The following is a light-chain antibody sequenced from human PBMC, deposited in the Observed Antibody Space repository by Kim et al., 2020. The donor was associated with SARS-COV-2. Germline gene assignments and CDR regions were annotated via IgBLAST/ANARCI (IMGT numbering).Light chain of an antibody. V-gene: IGKV2-24*01. CDR1: QSLIYRNGNTY. CDR2: KIP. Sequence: DIVMTQTPLSSPVTFGQSASISCRSSQSLIYRNGNTYWSRLQQGPGQPPRLLIYKIPNQFAGVPDRFSGSGAGTDFTPMNSGLKAEDVGVYYYMQAAQFPFTFGGRAKLEI. J-gene: IGKJ2*01. CDR3: MQAAQFPFT.